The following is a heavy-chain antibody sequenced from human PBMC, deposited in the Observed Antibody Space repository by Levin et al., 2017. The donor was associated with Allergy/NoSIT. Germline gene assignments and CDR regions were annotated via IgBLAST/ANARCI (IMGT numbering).Heavy chain of an antibody. CDR2: IFYSGTT. CDR1: GGSVSSGSYY. V-gene: IGHV4-61*01. J-gene: IGHJ4*02. CDR3: AREGHYGDYFDY. D-gene: IGHD4-17*01. Sequence: GSLRLSCSVSGGSVSSGSYYWSWIRQPPGKGLEWIGYIFYSGTTNYNLSLKSRVTILVDTSKNQFSLKLSSVTAADTAVYYCAREGHYGDYFDYWGQGTLVTVSS.